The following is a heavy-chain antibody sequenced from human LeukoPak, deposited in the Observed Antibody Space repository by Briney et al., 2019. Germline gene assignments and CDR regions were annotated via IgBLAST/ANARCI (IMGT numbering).Heavy chain of an antibody. D-gene: IGHD3-22*01. CDR3: AREFNYYDSSGYYLDGLD. CDR1: GGSISSGSYY. J-gene: IGHJ4*02. CDR2: IYTSGST. V-gene: IGHV4-61*02. Sequence: SETLSLTCTVSGGSISSGSYYWSWIRQPAGKGLEWIGRIYTSGSTNYNPSLKSRVTISVDTSKNQFSLKLSSVTAADTAVYYCAREFNYYDSSGYYLDGLDWGQGTLVTVSS.